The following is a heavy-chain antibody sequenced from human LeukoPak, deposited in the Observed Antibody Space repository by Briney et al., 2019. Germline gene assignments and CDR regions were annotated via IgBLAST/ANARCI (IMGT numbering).Heavy chain of an antibody. CDR2: ISGSGGST. CDR3: AKAIAAAGVYYFDY. CDR1: GFTFSSYA. J-gene: IGHJ4*02. V-gene: IGHV3-23*01. Sequence: EGSLRLSCAASGFTFSSYAMSWVRQAPGKGLEWVSAISGSGGSTYYADSVKGRFTISRDNSKNTLYLQMNSLRAEDTAVYYCAKAIAAAGVYYFDYWGQGTLVTVSS. D-gene: IGHD6-13*01.